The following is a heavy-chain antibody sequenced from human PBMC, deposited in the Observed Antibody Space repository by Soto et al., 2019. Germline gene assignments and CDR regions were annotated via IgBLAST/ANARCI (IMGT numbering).Heavy chain of an antibody. V-gene: IGHV3-64D*08. Sequence: GGSLRLSCSASGLTFSSFTMHWVRQAPGKGLEYVSAINSNGGSAYYGDSVKGRFTISRDNPKNTLYLQMNSLRVEDTVVYYCVTNSGWSLRDFDYWGQGTLVTVSS. CDR3: VTNSGWSLRDFDY. CDR2: INSNGGSA. D-gene: IGHD6-19*01. J-gene: IGHJ4*02. CDR1: GLTFSSFT.